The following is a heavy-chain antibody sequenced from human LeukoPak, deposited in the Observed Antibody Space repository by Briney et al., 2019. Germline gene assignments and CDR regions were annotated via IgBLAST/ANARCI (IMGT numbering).Heavy chain of an antibody. V-gene: IGHV3-30*02. CDR3: AKESNHWPFDY. Sequence: GGSLRLSCAASGFTFSSYGMHWVRRAPGKGLERVAFIRDDGSNKYYAASVKGRFTISRDNSKNTLYLQMNSLRAEDTAVYYCAKESNHWPFDYWGQGTLVTVSS. CDR1: GFTFSSYG. D-gene: IGHD1-14*01. CDR2: IRDDGSNK. J-gene: IGHJ4*02.